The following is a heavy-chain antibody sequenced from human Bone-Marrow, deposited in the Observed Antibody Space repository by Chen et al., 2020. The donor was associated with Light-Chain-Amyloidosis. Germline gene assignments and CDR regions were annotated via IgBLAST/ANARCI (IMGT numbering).Heavy chain of an antibody. V-gene: IGHV3-9*03. D-gene: IGHD6-6*01. Sequence: EVQLVESGGGLVQPGRSLRLSCEASGFTFDDYAMHWVRQAPGKGLEWVSGISWNSGSIGYADSVKGRFTISRDNAKNSLYLQMNSLRAEDMALYYCAKDPLHSSSGAFDIWGQGTMVTVSS. J-gene: IGHJ3*02. CDR3: AKDPLHSSSGAFDI. CDR1: GFTFDDYA. CDR2: ISWNSGSI.